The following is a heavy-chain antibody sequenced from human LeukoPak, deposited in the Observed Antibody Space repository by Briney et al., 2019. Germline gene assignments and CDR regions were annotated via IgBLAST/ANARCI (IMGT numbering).Heavy chain of an antibody. CDR2: MNPVSGNA. CDR3: ARAPMGVAPLY. V-gene: IGHV1-8*01. D-gene: IGHD1-26*01. Sequence: ASVKVSCKASGYTFTNFDINWVRQAPGQGLEWMGWMNPVSGNAGSAQKFQGRVSLTRDTSTTTAYMELSSLRSDDTAFYYCARAPMGVAPLYWGQGTLVTVSS. J-gene: IGHJ4*02. CDR1: GYTFTNFD.